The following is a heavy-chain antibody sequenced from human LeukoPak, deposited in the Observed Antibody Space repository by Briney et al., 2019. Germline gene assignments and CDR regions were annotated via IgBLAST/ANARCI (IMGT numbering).Heavy chain of an antibody. Sequence: GGSLRLSCAASGFTFSRHWMDWVRQAPGKGLEWVAVIWYDGGNKYYADSVKGRFTISRDNSKNTLYLQMNSLRAEDTAVYYYAREWELLERGGAFDIWGQGTMVTVSS. CDR1: GFTFSRHW. CDR2: IWYDGGNK. CDR3: AREWELLERGGAFDI. J-gene: IGHJ3*02. V-gene: IGHV3-33*08. D-gene: IGHD1-26*01.